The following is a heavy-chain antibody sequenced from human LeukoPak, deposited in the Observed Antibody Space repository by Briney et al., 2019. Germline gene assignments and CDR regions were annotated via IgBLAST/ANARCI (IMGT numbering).Heavy chain of an antibody. CDR1: GYRFINYW. J-gene: IGHJ4*02. CDR2: IYPDDSDT. CDR3: ARGVAAVGPFFDY. Sequence: GESLKISCKGSGYRFINYWIAWVRQKPGKGLECMGIIYPDDSDTRYSPSFQGQVTMSVDKSISTAYLQWNSLKASDTAVYYCARGVAAVGPFFDYWGQGTLVTVSS. D-gene: IGHD6-13*01. V-gene: IGHV5-51*01.